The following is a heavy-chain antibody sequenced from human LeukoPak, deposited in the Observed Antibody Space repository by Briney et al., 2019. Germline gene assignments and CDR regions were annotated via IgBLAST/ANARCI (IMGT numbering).Heavy chain of an antibody. CDR2: IYHSGST. CDR1: GGSFSGYY. V-gene: IGHV4-34*01. D-gene: IGHD6-19*01. Sequence: SETLSLTCAVYGGSFSGYYWNWIRQPPGKGLEWIGSIYHSGSTYYNPSLKSRVTISVDTSKNQFSLKLSSVTAADTAVYYCASAIAVAGAFDYWGQGTLVTVSS. CDR3: ASAIAVAGAFDY. J-gene: IGHJ4*02.